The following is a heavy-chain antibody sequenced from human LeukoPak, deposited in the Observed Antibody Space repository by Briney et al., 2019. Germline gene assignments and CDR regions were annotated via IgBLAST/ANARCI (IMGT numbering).Heavy chain of an antibody. J-gene: IGHJ6*04. D-gene: IGHD5-24*01. CDR1: GFTFSSYW. V-gene: IGHV3-7*01. CDR2: INQDGSEK. Sequence: TGGSLRLSCAASGFTFSSYWMSWVRQAPGKGLEWVANINQDGSEKYYVDSVKGRFTISRDNAKNSLYLQMNSLRAEDTAVCYCAREASLNYMDVWGKGTTVTVSS. CDR3: AREASLNYMDV.